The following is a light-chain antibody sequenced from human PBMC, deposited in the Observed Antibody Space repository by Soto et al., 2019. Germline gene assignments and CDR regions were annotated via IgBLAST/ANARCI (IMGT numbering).Light chain of an antibody. J-gene: IGLJ2*01. CDR1: SSNIGSNY. Sequence: QAVVTQPPSASGTPGQRVNISCSGSSSNIGSNYVYWYWQFPGTAPKLLIQRNNQRPSGVPARFSGSKSGTSASLAISGLRSEDEADYYCGGWDDSLSGPVFGGGTKLTVL. CDR3: GGWDDSLSGPV. V-gene: IGLV1-47*01. CDR2: RNN.